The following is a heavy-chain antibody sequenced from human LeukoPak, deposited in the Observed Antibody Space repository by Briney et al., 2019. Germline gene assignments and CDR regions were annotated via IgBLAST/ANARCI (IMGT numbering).Heavy chain of an antibody. CDR3: ARGSTQYSSGWYGLDY. Sequence: GGSLRPSCAASGFTFSSYWMRWVRQAPGKGLVWVSRVNSDGSSTTYADSVKGRFTISRDNAKNTLYLQMNSLRAEDTAVYYCARGSTQYSSGWYGLDYWGQGTLVTVSS. CDR2: VNSDGSST. J-gene: IGHJ4*02. V-gene: IGHV3-74*01. D-gene: IGHD6-19*01. CDR1: GFTFSSYW.